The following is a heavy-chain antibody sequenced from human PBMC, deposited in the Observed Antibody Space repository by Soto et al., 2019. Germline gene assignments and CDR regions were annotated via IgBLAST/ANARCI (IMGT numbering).Heavy chain of an antibody. CDR3: AKMYYYDSSGYFPLVYY. CDR2: ISGSGGST. D-gene: IGHD3-22*01. CDR1: GFTFSSYA. V-gene: IGHV3-23*01. J-gene: IGHJ4*02. Sequence: EVQLLESGGGLVQPGGSLRLSCAASGFTFSSYAMSWVRQAPGKGLEWVSAISGSGGSTYYADSVKGRFTISRDNSKNSVYLQMNSLSAEDTAVYYCAKMYYYDSSGYFPLVYYWGQGTLVTVSS.